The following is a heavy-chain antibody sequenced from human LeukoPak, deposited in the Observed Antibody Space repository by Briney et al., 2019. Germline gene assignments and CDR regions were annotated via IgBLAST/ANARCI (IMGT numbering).Heavy chain of an antibody. V-gene: IGHV4-4*02. D-gene: IGHD6-19*01. Sequence: PSGTLSLTCSVSGDSISTNEWWSWVRQPPGKGLEWIGEVFHSGSTNYNPSLKSRVTISIDKSKNQFSLEVTSVTAADTAIYYCARDLAVAGTNYFDFWGQGVLVTVFS. J-gene: IGHJ4*02. CDR2: VFHSGST. CDR3: ARDLAVAGTNYFDF. CDR1: GDSISTNEW.